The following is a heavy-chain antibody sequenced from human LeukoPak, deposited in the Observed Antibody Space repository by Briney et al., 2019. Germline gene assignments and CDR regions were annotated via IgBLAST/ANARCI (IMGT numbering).Heavy chain of an antibody. D-gene: IGHD2-2*01. CDR2: ISSSSSYI. Sequence: GGSLRLSCAASGFTFSSYSMNWVRQAPGKGLEWVSSISSSSSYIYYADSVKGRFTISRDNTKNSLYLQMNSLRAEDTAVYYCARDRYCSSTSCYFDYWGQGTLVTVSS. CDR3: ARDRYCSSTSCYFDY. J-gene: IGHJ4*02. V-gene: IGHV3-21*01. CDR1: GFTFSSYS.